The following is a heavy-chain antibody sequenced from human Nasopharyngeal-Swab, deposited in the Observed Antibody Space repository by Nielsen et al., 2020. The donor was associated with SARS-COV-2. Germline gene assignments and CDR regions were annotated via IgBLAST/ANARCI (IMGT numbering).Heavy chain of an antibody. D-gene: IGHD3-22*01. J-gene: IGHJ4*02. CDR3: ARAWSCDSSGCYFDY. V-gene: IGHV3-48*01. Sequence: GESLKISCAASGFTFSSYSMNWVRQAPGKGLEWVSYISSSSSTIYYADSVKGRFTISRDNAKNTLYLQMNSLRAEDTAVYYCARAWSCDSSGCYFDYWGQGTLVTVSS. CDR2: ISSSSSTI. CDR1: GFTFSSYS.